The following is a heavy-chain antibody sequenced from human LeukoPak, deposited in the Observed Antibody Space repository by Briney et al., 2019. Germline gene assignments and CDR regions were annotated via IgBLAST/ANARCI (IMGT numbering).Heavy chain of an antibody. CDR2: IYYSWST. D-gene: IGHD2-2*01. V-gene: IGHV4-59*11. J-gene: IGHJ2*01. Sequence: PSETLSLTCTVSGGSISSHYWSWIRQPPGKGLEWIGYIYYSWSTNYNPSLKSRVTISVDTSKNQFSLKLSSVTAADTAVYYCARQLGYCSSTSCLSLYWYFDLWGRGTLVTVSS. CDR1: GGSISSHY. CDR3: ARQLGYCSSTSCLSLYWYFDL.